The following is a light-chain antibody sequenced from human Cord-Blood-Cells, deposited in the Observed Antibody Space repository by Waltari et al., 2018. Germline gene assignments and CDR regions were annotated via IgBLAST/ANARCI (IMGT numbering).Light chain of an antibody. CDR2: GAS. Sequence: EIVLTQSPGTLSLSPGEIATLSCRASQSVSSSYLAWYQQKPGQAPRLLIYGASSRATGIPDRFSGSGSGTDFTLTISRLEPEDFAVYYCQQYGSSPRGTFGQGTKVEIK. J-gene: IGKJ1*01. V-gene: IGKV3-20*01. CDR3: QQYGSSPRGT. CDR1: QSVSSSY.